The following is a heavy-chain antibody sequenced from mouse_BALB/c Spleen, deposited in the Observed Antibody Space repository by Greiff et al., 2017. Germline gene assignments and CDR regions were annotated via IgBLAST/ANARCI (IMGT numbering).Heavy chain of an antibody. V-gene: IGHV1-7*01. CDR3: ARPYYFDY. Sequence: VQLKESGAELAKPGASVKMSCKASGYTFTSYWMHWVKQRPGQGLEWIGYINPSTGYTEYNQKFKDKATLTADKSSSTAYMQLSSLTSEDSAVYYCARPYYFDYWGQGTTLTVSS. CDR1: GYTFTSYW. CDR2: INPSTGYT. J-gene: IGHJ2*01.